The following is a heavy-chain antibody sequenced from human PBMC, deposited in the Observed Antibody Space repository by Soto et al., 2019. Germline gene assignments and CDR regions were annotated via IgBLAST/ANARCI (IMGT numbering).Heavy chain of an antibody. CDR3: ARELDYGDVYANYYYYGMDV. J-gene: IGHJ6*02. Sequence: ASVKVSCKASGYTFTSYGISWVRQAPGQGLEWMGWISAYNGNTNYAQKLQGRVTMTTDTSTSTAYMELRSLRSDDTAVYYCARELDYGDVYANYYYYGMDVWGQGTRVTVSS. D-gene: IGHD4-17*01. CDR1: GYTFTSYG. V-gene: IGHV1-18*04. CDR2: ISAYNGNT.